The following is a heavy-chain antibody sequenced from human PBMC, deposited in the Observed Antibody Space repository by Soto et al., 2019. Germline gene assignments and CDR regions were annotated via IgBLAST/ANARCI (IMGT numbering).Heavy chain of an antibody. J-gene: IGHJ6*02. V-gene: IGHV3-23*01. D-gene: IGHD2-8*02. CDR2: AGGSGGTT. Sequence: EVQLWESGGGWVQPGGSLRLSCAASGFIFNNYALTWFRQSPGKGLEWVSTAGGSGGTTYYADSVKGRFTISRDSSKSTLSRQMNSLRVEDTATYYCARDWTGNTCPCLDVWGQGTTVSVSS. CDR3: ARDWTGNTCPCLDV. CDR1: GFIFNNYA.